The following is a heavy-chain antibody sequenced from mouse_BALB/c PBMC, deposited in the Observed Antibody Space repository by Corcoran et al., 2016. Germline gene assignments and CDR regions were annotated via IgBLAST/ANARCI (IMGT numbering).Heavy chain of an antibody. D-gene: IGHD2-1*01. CDR1: GYTFTNYG. V-gene: IGHV9-3-1*01. CDR3: ARRGDGNYVDWFAY. J-gene: IGHJ3*01. Sequence: QIQLVQSGPELKKPGETVKISCKASGYTFTNYGMNWVKQAPGKGLKWMGWINTYTGEPTYADDFKGRFAFSLETSASTAYLQINNLKNEDTATYFCARRGDGNYVDWFAYWGQGTLVTVSA. CDR2: INTYTGEP.